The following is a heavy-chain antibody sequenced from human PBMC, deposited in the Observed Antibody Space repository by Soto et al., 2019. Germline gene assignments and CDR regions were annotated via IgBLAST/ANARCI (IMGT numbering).Heavy chain of an antibody. V-gene: IGHV4-34*02. Sequence: QVQLQQWGAGLLKPSETLSLTCAAYGGSFYGYFWTWIRQPPGKGLEWIGEINHRGSTTYNPSLKSRVSISVDTSKNQFSLKISSLTRADTAMYYCARAEGHSGFDPLGYWSQRTLVSVSS. CDR3: ARAEGHSGFDPLGY. J-gene: IGHJ4*02. D-gene: IGHD5-12*01. CDR2: INHRGST. CDR1: GGSFYGYF.